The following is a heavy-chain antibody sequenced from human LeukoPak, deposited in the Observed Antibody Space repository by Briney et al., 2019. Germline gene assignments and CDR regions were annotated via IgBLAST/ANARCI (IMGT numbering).Heavy chain of an antibody. CDR3: ARSTVTAEIFDY. CDR1: GASIRSGDYY. D-gene: IGHD4-17*01. Sequence: SQTLSLTCTVSGASIRSGDYYWSWIRQPPGRGREWIGYFSYGGRTYYNPSLKCRVTIPVDTSNNQFSLKLSSVTAADTAVYYCARSTVTAEIFDYWGQGTLVTVSS. V-gene: IGHV4-30-4*01. J-gene: IGHJ4*02. CDR2: FSYGGRT.